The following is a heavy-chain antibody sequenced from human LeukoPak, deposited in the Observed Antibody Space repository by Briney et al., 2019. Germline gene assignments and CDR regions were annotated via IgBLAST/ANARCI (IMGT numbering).Heavy chain of an antibody. J-gene: IGHJ6*02. CDR3: ARGGSSSPFDYYYYYGMDV. CDR1: GGSISSSNW. CDR2: IYHSGST. Sequence: SETLSLTCAVSGGSISSSNWWSWVRQPPGKGLEWIGEIYHSGSTNYNPSLKSRVTISVDKSKNQFSLKLSSVTAADTAVYYCARGGSSSPFDYYYYYGMDVWGQGTTVTVSS. D-gene: IGHD6-6*01. V-gene: IGHV4-4*02.